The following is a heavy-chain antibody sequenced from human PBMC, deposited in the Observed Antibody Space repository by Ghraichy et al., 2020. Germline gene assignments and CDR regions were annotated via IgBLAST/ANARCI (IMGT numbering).Heavy chain of an antibody. CDR3: ARYTAMVTARYYYYGMDV. V-gene: IGHV3-21*01. CDR1: GFTFSSYS. Sequence: GESLNISCAASGFTFSSYSMNWVRQAPGKGLEWVSSISSSSSYIYYADSVKGRFTISRDNAKNSLYLQMNSLRAEDTAVYYCARYTAMVTARYYYYGMDVWGQGTTVTVSS. CDR2: ISSSSSYI. D-gene: IGHD5-18*01. J-gene: IGHJ6*02.